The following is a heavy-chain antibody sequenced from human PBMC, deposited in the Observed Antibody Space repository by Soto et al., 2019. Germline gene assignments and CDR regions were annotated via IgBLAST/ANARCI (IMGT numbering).Heavy chain of an antibody. Sequence: GESLKVSCKGSGYSFAGYWITWVRQKPGKGLEWMGRIDPSDSQTYYSPSFRGHVTISVTKSITTVFLQWSSLRASDTAMYYCARQISHSDKGSNSPHYLDSWGQGTQVTVSS. CDR3: ARQISHSDKGSNSPHYLDS. V-gene: IGHV5-10-1*01. CDR1: GYSFAGYW. D-gene: IGHD3-22*01. CDR2: IDPSDSQT. J-gene: IGHJ4*02.